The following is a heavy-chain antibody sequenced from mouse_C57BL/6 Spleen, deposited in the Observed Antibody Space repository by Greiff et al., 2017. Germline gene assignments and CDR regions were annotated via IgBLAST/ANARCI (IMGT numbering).Heavy chain of an antibody. CDR3: AREGSGLAWFAY. Sequence: VQLQQSGPELVKPGASVKIPCKASGYTFTDYNMDWVKQSHGKSLEWIGDINPNNGGTNYNQKFKGKATLTVDKSSSTAYMELRSLTSEDTSVYYCAREGSGLAWFAYWGQGTLVTVSA. V-gene: IGHV1-18*01. D-gene: IGHD3-2*02. CDR2: INPNNGGT. J-gene: IGHJ3*01. CDR1: GYTFTDYN.